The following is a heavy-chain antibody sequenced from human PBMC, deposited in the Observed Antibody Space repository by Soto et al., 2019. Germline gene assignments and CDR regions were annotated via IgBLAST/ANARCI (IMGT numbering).Heavy chain of an antibody. Sequence: SGPTLVNPTQTLTLTCTFSGFSLTTAGVGVGWIRQPPGKALECLALIYWDDDKRYSPSLQSRLTITKDTSKNQVVLTMTNMDPVDTATYYCAHRLCDNSCSWGVGYFDFWVQGSLVTVSS. CDR1: GFSLTTAGVG. D-gene: IGHD3-22*01. CDR3: AHRLCDNSCSWGVGYFDF. V-gene: IGHV2-5*02. J-gene: IGHJ4*02. CDR2: IYWDDDK.